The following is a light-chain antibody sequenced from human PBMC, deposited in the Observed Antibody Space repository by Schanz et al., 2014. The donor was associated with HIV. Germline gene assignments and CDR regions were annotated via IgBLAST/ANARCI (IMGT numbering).Light chain of an antibody. CDR1: QGMSND. J-gene: IGKJ1*01. CDR2: AAS. Sequence: DIQLTQSPSSLSASVGDRVTITCRASQGMSNDLAWYQQKPRKVPKLLSYAASTLQSGVPSRFSGSGSGTDFTLTISSLQPEDVATYYCQKYSTVPPTFGQGTKVEIK. V-gene: IGKV1-27*01. CDR3: QKYSTVPPT.